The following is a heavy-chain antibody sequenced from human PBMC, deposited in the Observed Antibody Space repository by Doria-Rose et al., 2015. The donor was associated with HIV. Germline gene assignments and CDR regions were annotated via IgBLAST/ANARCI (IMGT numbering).Heavy chain of an antibody. CDR3: ARGPSDFGDYVAFQH. D-gene: IGHD4-17*01. Sequence: YGTWIRQSPGKGLEWIGEINHGGSTNYNPSLKSRVTISLDMSKNQFSLKVTSVTAADTAVYYCARGPSDFGDYVAFQHWGQGTLVTVSS. J-gene: IGHJ1*01. CDR1: Y. V-gene: IGHV4-34*01. CDR2: INHGGST.